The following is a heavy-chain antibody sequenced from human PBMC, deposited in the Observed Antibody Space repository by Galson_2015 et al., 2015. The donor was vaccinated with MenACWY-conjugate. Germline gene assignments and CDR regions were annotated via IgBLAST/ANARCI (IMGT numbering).Heavy chain of an antibody. CDR1: GYYFTSYW. D-gene: IGHD1-26*01. CDR2: IPPGDSNT. Sequence: QSGAEVKQPGESLKISCKGSGYYFTSYWIAWVRQIPGKGLEWKGLIPPGDSNTRYSPSFQGQVTISADKSISTAYLQWSSLKASDTAMYYCARHPPGGRGMDVWGQGTTVTVSS. CDR3: ARHPPGGRGMDV. J-gene: IGHJ6*02. V-gene: IGHV5-51*01.